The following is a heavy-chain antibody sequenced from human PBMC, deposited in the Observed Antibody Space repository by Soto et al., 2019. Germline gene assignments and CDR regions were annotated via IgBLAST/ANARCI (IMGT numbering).Heavy chain of an antibody. CDR1: GGSISSSNYY. D-gene: IGHD3-10*01. CDR3: ARRTPLYASESSRFDP. Sequence: PSETLSLTCTVSGGSISSSNYYWGWIRQPPGKGLEWIGTMHYSGSTNYSPSLKSRVTISVDTSKNQFSLKLSSVTAADTAVYYCARRTPLYASESSRFDPWGQGALVTVSS. J-gene: IGHJ5*02. V-gene: IGHV4-39*01. CDR2: MHYSGST.